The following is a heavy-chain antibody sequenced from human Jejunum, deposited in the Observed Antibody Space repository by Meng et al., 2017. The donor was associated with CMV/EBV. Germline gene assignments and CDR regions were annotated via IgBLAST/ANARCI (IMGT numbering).Heavy chain of an antibody. CDR2: VSNDGSEK. D-gene: IGHD6-13*01. Sequence: QVQLVEPGGGVVQPGRPQTLSCAASGVTFSTYAMHWVCQAPGKGLEWVAVVSNDGSEKYYADYVKGRFTSSRDSSTNTVYLQMNSLRADDTAVYYCARGGLTGIFDYWGQGTLVTVSS. J-gene: IGHJ4*02. CDR3: ARGGLTGIFDY. V-gene: IGHV3-30-3*01. CDR1: GVTFSTYA.